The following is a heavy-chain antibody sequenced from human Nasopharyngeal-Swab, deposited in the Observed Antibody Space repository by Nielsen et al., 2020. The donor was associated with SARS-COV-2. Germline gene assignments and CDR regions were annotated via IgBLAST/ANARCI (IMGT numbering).Heavy chain of an antibody. J-gene: IGHJ4*02. Sequence: GGSLRLSCTASGFTFGDYAMSWFRQAPGKGLEWVGFIRSEAYGGTTEYAASVKARFTISRDDSKSIAFLQMNNLKTEDTAVYYCTTGGSTFYPYGSGSYLDYWGQGTLVTVSS. CDR3: TTGGSTFYPYGSGSYLDY. D-gene: IGHD3-10*01. CDR2: IRSEAYGGTT. CDR1: GFTFGDYA. V-gene: IGHV3-49*03.